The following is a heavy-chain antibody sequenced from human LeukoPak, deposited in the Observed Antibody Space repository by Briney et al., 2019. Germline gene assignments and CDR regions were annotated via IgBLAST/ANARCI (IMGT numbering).Heavy chain of an antibody. CDR2: IYYSGST. CDR3: ARGLAVAGHYYYYYMDV. Sequence: PSETLSLTCTVSGGSISSYYWSWIRQPPGKGLEWIGYIYYSGSTNYNPSLKSRVTISVDTSKNQFSLKLSSVTAADTAAYYCARGLAVAGHYYYYYMDVWGKGTTVTVSS. J-gene: IGHJ6*03. V-gene: IGHV4-59*01. CDR1: GGSISSYY. D-gene: IGHD6-19*01.